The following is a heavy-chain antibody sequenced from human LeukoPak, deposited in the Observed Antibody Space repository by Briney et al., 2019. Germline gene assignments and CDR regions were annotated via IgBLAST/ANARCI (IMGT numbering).Heavy chain of an antibody. J-gene: IGHJ4*02. CDR3: ARDKGGIGHYFDY. D-gene: IGHD3-16*01. CDR2: IYYSGSI. Sequence: PLETLSLTCTVSGGSISSSYYWGWIRQPPGKGLEWIASIYYSGSIYYNPSLKSRVTISVDTSKNQFSLKLSSVTAADTAVYYCARDKGGIGHYFDYWGQGTLVTVSS. V-gene: IGHV4-39*02. CDR1: GGSISSSYY.